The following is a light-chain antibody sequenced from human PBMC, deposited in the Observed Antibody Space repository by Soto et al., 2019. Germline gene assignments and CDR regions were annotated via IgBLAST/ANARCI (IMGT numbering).Light chain of an antibody. J-gene: IGKJ4*01. CDR1: QNINTY. V-gene: IGKV3-11*01. Sequence: EIVLTQSPATLSLSPGERATLSCRASQNINTYLAWYQQKPGQVPRLLMYDASNRATGIPARFSGSGSGTDFTLTISSLEPEDFAVYYCQQRRNWPITFGEGTKVEIK. CDR3: QQRRNWPIT. CDR2: DAS.